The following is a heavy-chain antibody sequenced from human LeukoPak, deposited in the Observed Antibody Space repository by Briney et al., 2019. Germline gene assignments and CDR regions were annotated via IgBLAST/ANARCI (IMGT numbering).Heavy chain of an antibody. CDR3: ARGGDSSGWSLWYFDL. CDR2: INPNSGGT. Sequence: ASVKVSCKASGYTFTGYYMHWVRQAPGQGLEWMGWINPNSGGTNYAQKFQGWVTMARDTSISTAYMELSRLRSDDTAVYYCARGGDSSGWSLWYFDLWGRGTLVTVSS. J-gene: IGHJ2*01. V-gene: IGHV1-2*04. D-gene: IGHD6-19*01. CDR1: GYTFTGYY.